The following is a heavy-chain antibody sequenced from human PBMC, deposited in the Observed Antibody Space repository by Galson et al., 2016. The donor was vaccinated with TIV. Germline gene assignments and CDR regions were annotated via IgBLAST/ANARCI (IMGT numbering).Heavy chain of an antibody. CDR2: IYDDGKK. CDR1: GLSVTDNS. Sequence: SLRLSCAASGLSVTDNSMTWARQAPGQGLEWVALIYDDGKKMYADSVQGRFTISRDSSKNVLYLQMTSLRGDDTAVYFCARDRRHCGNECFLRYYYGMDVWGQGTAVTVSS. D-gene: IGHD2-21*01. J-gene: IGHJ6*02. CDR3: ARDRRHCGNECFLRYYYGMDV. V-gene: IGHV3-66*02.